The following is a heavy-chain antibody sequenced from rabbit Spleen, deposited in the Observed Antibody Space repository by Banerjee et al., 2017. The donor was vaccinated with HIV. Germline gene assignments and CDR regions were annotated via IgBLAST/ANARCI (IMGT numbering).Heavy chain of an antibody. CDR2: IYSTIGYT. J-gene: IGHJ3*01. Sequence: QEQLVESGGGLVQPEGSLTLTCTASGFSFSSGYDMCWVRQAPGKGLEWIGYIYSTIGYTYYASWAKGRFTISKTSSTTVTLQMTSLTAADTATYFCARARDTYDDVGDYARLDLWGPGTLVTVS. CDR1: GFSFSSGYD. V-gene: IGHV1S45*01. CDR3: ARARDTYDDVGDYARLDL. D-gene: IGHD2-1*01.